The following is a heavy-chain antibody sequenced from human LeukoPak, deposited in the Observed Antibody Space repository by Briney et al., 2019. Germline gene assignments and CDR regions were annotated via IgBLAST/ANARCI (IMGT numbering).Heavy chain of an antibody. J-gene: IGHJ5*02. V-gene: IGHV4-34*01. CDR3: ARYSSSSPFDP. Sequence: SETLSLTCAVYGGSFSGYYWSWIRQPPGKGLEWIGEINHSGSTNYNPSLKSRVTISVDTSKNQFSLKLSSVTAADTAVYYCARYSSSSPFDPWGQGTLVTVSS. CDR2: INHSGST. CDR1: GGSFSGYY. D-gene: IGHD6-6*01.